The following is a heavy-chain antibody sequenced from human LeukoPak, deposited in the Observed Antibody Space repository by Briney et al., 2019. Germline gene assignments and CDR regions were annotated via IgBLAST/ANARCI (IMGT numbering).Heavy chain of an antibody. CDR1: GYTFTSYG. Sequence: ASVKVSCKASGYTFTSYGISWVRQAPGQGLEWMGWISAYNGNTNYAQKPQGRVTMTTDTSTSTAYMELRSLRSDDTAVYYCARERGAAGTTYYYYYMDVWGKGTTVTVSS. CDR3: ARERGAAGTTYYYYYMDV. V-gene: IGHV1-18*01. D-gene: IGHD1-7*01. CDR2: ISAYNGNT. J-gene: IGHJ6*03.